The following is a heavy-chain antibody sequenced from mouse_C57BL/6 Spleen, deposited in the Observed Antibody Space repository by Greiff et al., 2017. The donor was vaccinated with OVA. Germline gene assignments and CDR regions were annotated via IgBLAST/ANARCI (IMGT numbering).Heavy chain of an antibody. D-gene: IGHD1-1*01. V-gene: IGHV8-8*01. CDR1: GFSLSTFGMG. Sequence: QVTLKESGPGILQPSQTLSLTCSFSGFSLSTFGMGVGWLRPPSGKGLEWLAHIWWGDDKYYNPALKRRLTISKDTSKSQVFLKIANVDTADTATYYCARRVTTVPLDYWGQGTTLTVSS. CDR2: IWWGDDK. J-gene: IGHJ2*01. CDR3: ARRVTTVPLDY.